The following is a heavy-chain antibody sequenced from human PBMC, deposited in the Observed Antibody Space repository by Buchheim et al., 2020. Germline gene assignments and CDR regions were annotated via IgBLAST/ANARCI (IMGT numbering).Heavy chain of an antibody. Sequence: QVQLQESGPGLLKPSQTLSLTCTVSGGSISNDGYFWSWIRQPPGKGLEWIGEIYHSGSTNYNPSLKSRVTISVDKSKNQFSLKLSSVTAADTAVYYCASYCSSTSCYYGMDVWGQGTT. CDR2: IYHSGST. CDR3: ASYCSSTSCYYGMDV. CDR1: GGSISNDGYF. J-gene: IGHJ6*02. V-gene: IGHV4-31*03. D-gene: IGHD2-2*01.